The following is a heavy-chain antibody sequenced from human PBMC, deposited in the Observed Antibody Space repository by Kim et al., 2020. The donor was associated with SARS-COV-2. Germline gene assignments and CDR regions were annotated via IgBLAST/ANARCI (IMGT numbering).Heavy chain of an antibody. Sequence: AVPGKSRITINPDTAKTQFSLQLNSVTPEDTAVYYCARDSMVRGVGDFDYWGQGTLVTVSS. CDR3: ARDSMVRGVGDFDY. J-gene: IGHJ4*02. D-gene: IGHD3-10*01. V-gene: IGHV6-1*01.